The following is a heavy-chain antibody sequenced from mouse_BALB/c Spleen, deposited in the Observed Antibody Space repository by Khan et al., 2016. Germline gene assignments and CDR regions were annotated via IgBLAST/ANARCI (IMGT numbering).Heavy chain of an antibody. CDR3: TRHWGGFDY. CDR1: GFTFSDAW. J-gene: IGHJ2*01. CDR2: IRNKPNNHAT. Sequence: EVKLEVSGGGLVQPGGSMKLSCAASGFTFSDAWMDWVRQSPEKGLEWVAEIRNKPNNHATYYAESVKGRFTISRDDSKSSVYLQMNSLRAEDTGMYYCTRHWGGFDYWGQGTTLTVSS. D-gene: IGHD4-1*01. V-gene: IGHV6-6*01.